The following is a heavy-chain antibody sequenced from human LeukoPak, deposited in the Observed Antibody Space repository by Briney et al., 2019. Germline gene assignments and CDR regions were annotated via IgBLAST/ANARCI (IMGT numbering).Heavy chain of an antibody. D-gene: IGHD3-16*01. V-gene: IGHV3-74*01. Sequence: GGSLRLSCAASGFAFSAYWMHWVRQAPGKGLEWVSRINEDATTISYADSVKGRFIISRDNSKKSLYLQMNNLRAEDTSVYYCVRDLVFVWTPGDDFDFWGQGTLVTVSS. CDR1: GFAFSAYW. CDR3: VRDLVFVWTPGDDFDF. CDR2: INEDATTI. J-gene: IGHJ4*02.